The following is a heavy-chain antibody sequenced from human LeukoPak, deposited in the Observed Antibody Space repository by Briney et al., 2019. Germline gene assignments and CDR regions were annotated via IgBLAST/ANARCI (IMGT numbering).Heavy chain of an antibody. V-gene: IGHV1-69*13. J-gene: IGHJ4*02. Sequence: SVKVSCKASGGTFSSYAISWVRQAPGQGLEWMGGIIPIFGTANYAQKFQGRVTITADESTSTAYMELSGLRSEDTAVYYCASLGYSYGYYFDYWGQGTLVTVSS. CDR3: ASLGYSYGYYFDY. CDR1: GGTFSSYA. CDR2: IIPIFGTA. D-gene: IGHD5-18*01.